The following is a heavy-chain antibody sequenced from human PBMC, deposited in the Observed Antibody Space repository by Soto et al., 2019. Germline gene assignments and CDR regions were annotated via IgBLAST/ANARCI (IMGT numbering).Heavy chain of an antibody. V-gene: IGHV3-48*01. CDR3: ARSSSSWPNWFDP. CDR2: ISSSSSTI. Sequence: GGSLRLSCAASGFTFSSYSMNWVRQAPGKGLGWVSYISSSSSTIYYADSVKGRFTISRDNAKNSLYLQMNSLRAEDTAVYYCARSSSSWPNWFDPWGQGTLVTVSS. J-gene: IGHJ5*02. D-gene: IGHD6-13*01. CDR1: GFTFSSYS.